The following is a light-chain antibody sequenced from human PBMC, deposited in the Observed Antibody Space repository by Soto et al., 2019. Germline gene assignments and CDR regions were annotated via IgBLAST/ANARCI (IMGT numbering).Light chain of an antibody. V-gene: IGKV3-11*01. CDR1: LSVGTS. Sequence: EIVLTHSPATLSLSPGERATLSCRTSLSVGTSLAWHQQKPGQAPRLLMYDASKRATGIPARFSGSGSGTDFTLSISSLEPEDFAVYYCQHVRTFGQGTRLEIK. CDR3: QHVRT. CDR2: DAS. J-gene: IGKJ2*01.